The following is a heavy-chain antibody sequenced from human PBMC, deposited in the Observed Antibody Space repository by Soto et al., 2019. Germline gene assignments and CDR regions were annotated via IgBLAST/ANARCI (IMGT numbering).Heavy chain of an antibody. J-gene: IGHJ4*02. CDR1: GFIFSDHY. CDR3: TRISLVGATGGRYFDY. Sequence: VQLVESGGGLVQPGGSLRLSCAASGFIFSDHYMDWVRQAPGKGLEWVGRIKNKANSYTTEYAASVKGRFTISRDDSKNSLYLQMRNPKTEDTAVYYCTRISLVGATGGRYFDYWGQGTLLTVSS. V-gene: IGHV3-72*01. D-gene: IGHD1-26*01. CDR2: IKNKANSYTT.